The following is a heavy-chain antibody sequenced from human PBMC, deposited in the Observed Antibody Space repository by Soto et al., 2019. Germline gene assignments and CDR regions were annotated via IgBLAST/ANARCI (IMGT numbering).Heavy chain of an antibody. J-gene: IGHJ4*02. D-gene: IGHD6-13*01. CDR3: ARVLYSSSWYLDY. CDR1: GGSFSGYY. V-gene: IGHV4-34*01. CDR2: INHSGST. Sequence: PSETLSLTCAVYGGSFSGYYWSWIRQPPGKGLEWIGEINHSGSTNYNPSLKSRVTISVDTSKNQFSLKLSSVTAADTAVYYCARVLYSSSWYLDYWGQGTLVTVS.